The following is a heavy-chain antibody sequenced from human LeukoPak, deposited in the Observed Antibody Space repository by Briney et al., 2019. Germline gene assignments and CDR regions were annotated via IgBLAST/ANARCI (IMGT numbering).Heavy chain of an antibody. J-gene: IGHJ4*02. CDR3: ARVSPSRGVAGY. CDR2: IKQDGSEK. V-gene: IGHV3-7*01. Sequence: PGGSLRLSCGVSGFTFSNYWLSWVRQAPGKGLEWVASIKQDGSEKYYVDSVKGRFTISRDNAKNSLYLQMNSLRAEDTAVYYCARVSPSRGVAGYWGQGTLVTVSS. CDR1: GFTFSNYW. D-gene: IGHD3-10*01.